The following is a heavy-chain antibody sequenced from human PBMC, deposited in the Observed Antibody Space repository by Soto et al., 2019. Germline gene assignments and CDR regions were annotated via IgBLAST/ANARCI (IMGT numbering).Heavy chain of an antibody. CDR1: GFTFSNAW. J-gene: IGHJ4*02. V-gene: IGHV3-15*07. D-gene: IGHD3-22*01. CDR3: TTRGYYLEDYFDY. Sequence: EVQLVESGGGLVKPGGSLRLSCAASGFTFSNAWMNWVRQAPGKGLEWVGRIKSKTDGGTTDYAAPVKGRFTISRDDSKNTLYLQMNILKTEDTAVYYCTTRGYYLEDYFDYWGQGTLVTVSS. CDR2: IKSKTDGGTT.